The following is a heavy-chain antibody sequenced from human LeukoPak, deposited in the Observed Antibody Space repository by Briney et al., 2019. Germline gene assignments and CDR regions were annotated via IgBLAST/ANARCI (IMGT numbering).Heavy chain of an antibody. CDR2: IYPGDSDT. CDR3: ARPHYSSSWFDAFDI. J-gene: IGHJ3*02. D-gene: IGHD6-13*01. V-gene: IGHV5-51*01. CDR1: GYSFTSYW. Sequence: GESLKISCKGSGYSFTSYWIGWVRQMPGKGLEWMGIIYPGDSDTTYSPSFQGQVTISADKSISTAYLQWSSLKAADTAMYYCARPHYSSSWFDAFDIWGQGKMVTVSS.